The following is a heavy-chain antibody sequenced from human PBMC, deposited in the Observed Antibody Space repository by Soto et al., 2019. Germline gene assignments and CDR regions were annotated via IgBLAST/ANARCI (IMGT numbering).Heavy chain of an antibody. V-gene: IGHV4-59*08. CDR3: ARRVDFWTNWFDP. D-gene: IGHD3-3*01. CDR2: IYYSGST. Sequence: SETLSLTCTVSGGSISSYYWSWIRQPPGKGLEWIGYIYYSGSTNYNPSLKSRVTISVDTSKNQFSLKLSSVTAADTAVYYCARRVDFWTNWFDPWGQGTLVTVSS. J-gene: IGHJ5*02. CDR1: GGSISSYY.